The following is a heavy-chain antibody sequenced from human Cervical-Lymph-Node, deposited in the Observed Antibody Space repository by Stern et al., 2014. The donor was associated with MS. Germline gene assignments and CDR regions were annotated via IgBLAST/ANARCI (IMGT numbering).Heavy chain of an antibody. CDR3: ATXXGWD. CDR1: GYRFTNYW. V-gene: IGHV5-51*01. CDR2: IYPGXFDT. J-gene: IGHJ4*02. D-gene: IGHD6-19*01. Sequence: VQLXXXGAEVKKPGESLKISCKASGYRFTNYWMAWVRQMPGEGLEWIGIIYPGXFDTRYSPSFQGKVSISAXKSVNTVDLQWTSLKASDTAMYYCATXXGWDWGQGTLVTVSS.